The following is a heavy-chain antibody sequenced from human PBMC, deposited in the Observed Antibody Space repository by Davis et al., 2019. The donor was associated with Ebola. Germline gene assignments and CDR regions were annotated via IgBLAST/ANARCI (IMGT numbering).Heavy chain of an antibody. D-gene: IGHD3-22*01. CDR2: INPNSGGT. CDR3: ARDRWGYYDSSGYNYGMDV. Sequence: ASVKVSCKASGYTFTGYYMHWVRQAPGQGLEWMGRINPNSGGTNYAQKFQGRVTMTRDTSISTAYMELSRLRSDDTAVYYCARDRWGYYDSSGYNYGMDVWGKGTTVTVSS. J-gene: IGHJ6*04. CDR1: GYTFTGYY. V-gene: IGHV1-2*06.